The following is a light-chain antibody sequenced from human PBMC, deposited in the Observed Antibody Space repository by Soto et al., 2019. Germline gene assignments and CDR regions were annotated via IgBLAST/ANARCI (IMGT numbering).Light chain of an antibody. J-gene: IGKJ5*01. V-gene: IGKV3-15*01. Sequence: EIVMTQSPATLSVSPGESATLSCRASQSVNSNLAWYQHIPGQAPRLLIYGASTRATGIPARFSGSGSGTDFTLTISSLQSDXXXXXXXXXYNSWSLITFGQGTRLEIK. CDR3: XXYNSWSLIT. CDR2: GAS. CDR1: QSVNSN.